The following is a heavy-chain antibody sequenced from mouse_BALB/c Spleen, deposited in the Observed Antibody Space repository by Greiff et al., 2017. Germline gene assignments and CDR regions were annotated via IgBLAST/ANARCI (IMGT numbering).Heavy chain of an antibody. V-gene: IGHV5-17*02. J-gene: IGHJ4*01. CDR2: ISSGSSTI. CDR1: GFTFSSFG. CDR3: ARSRIYYAMDY. Sequence: DVMLVESGGGLVQPGGSRKLSCAASGFTFSSFGMHWVRQAPEKGLEWVAYISSGSSTIYYADTVKGRFTISRDNPKNTLFLQMTSLRSEDTAMYYCARSRIYYAMDYWGQGTSGTVSS.